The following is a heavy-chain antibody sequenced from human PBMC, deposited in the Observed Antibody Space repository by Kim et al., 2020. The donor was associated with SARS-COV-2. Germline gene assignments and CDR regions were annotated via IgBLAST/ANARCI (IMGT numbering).Heavy chain of an antibody. J-gene: IGHJ4*02. V-gene: IGHV4-34*01. CDR3: ARTYYGFDY. CDR2: ENT. D-gene: IGHD3-22*01. Sequence: ENTHSNPSLKSRVTISVDTSKKQISLKVFSVTAADTAVYYCARTYYGFDYWGQGTLVTVSS.